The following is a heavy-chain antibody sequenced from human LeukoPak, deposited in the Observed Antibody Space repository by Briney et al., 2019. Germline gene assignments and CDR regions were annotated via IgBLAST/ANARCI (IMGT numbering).Heavy chain of an antibody. CDR3: ARDNSVRDEAWWFNP. CDR1: GYTFTSYG. Sequence: ASVKVSCKASGYTFTSYGISWVRQAPGQGLEWMGWISAYNGNTNYAQKFQGRDTLTTDTSTSTAYMELRSLRADDTAVYYCARDNSVRDEAWWFNPWGQGTLVTVSS. CDR2: ISAYNGNT. D-gene: IGHD5-24*01. V-gene: IGHV1-18*01. J-gene: IGHJ5*02.